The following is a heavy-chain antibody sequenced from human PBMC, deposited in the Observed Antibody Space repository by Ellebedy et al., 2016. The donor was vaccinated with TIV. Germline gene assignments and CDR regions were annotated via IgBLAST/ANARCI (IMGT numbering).Heavy chain of an antibody. CDR2: ISAYNGNT. D-gene: IGHD3-16*01. J-gene: IGHJ4*02. Sequence: AASVKVSCKASGYTFTSYGISWVRQAAGQGLEWMGWISAYNGNTNYAQKLQGRVTMTTDTSTRTAYMELRSRRSADTAVYYCARTVLSPKKGGGDYWGQGTLVTVSS. CDR3: ARTVLSPKKGGGDY. CDR1: GYTFTSYG. V-gene: IGHV1-18*01.